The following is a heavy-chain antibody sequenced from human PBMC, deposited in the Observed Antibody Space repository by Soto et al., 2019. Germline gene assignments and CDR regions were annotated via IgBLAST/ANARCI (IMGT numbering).Heavy chain of an antibody. CDR2: IIPIFGTA. CDR1: GGTFSSYA. J-gene: IGHJ6*02. CDR3: ASQTYYSYGMDV. Sequence: QVQLVQSGAEVKKPGSSVKVSCKASGGTFSSYAISCVLQAPGQGLEWMGGIIPIFGTANYAQKFQGRVTSTADESTSTAYMELSILRSEDTAVYDCASQTYYSYGMDVWGQGTTVTVSS. V-gene: IGHV1-69*12.